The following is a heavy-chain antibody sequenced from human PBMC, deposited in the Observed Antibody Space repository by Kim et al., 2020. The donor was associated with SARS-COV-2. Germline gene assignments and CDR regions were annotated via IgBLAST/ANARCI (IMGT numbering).Heavy chain of an antibody. CDR1: GGSFSGYY. V-gene: IGHV4-34*01. D-gene: IGHD6-19*01. CDR3: ASGLAVAGADY. J-gene: IGHJ4*02. Sequence: SETLSLTCAVYGGSFSGYYWSWIRQPPGKGLEWIGEINHSGSTNYNPSLKSRVTISVDTSKNQFSLKLSSVTAADTAVYYCASGLAVAGADYWGQGTLVTVSS. CDR2: INHSGST.